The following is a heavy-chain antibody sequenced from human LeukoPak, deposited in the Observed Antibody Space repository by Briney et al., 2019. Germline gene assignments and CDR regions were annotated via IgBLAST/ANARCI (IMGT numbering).Heavy chain of an antibody. CDR1: GGTFSSYA. D-gene: IGHD5-18*01. V-gene: IGHV1-69*06. J-gene: IGHJ4*02. CDR3: ARSPYSYANPIDY. CDR2: IIPIFGTA. Sequence: SVKVSCEASGGTFSSYAISWVRQAPGQGLEWMGGIIPIFGTANYAQKFQGRVTITADKSTSTAYMELSSLRSEDTAVYYCARSPYSYANPIDYWGQGTLVTVSS.